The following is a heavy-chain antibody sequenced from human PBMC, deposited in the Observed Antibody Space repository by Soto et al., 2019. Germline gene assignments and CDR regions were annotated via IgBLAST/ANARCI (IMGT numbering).Heavy chain of an antibody. CDR3: ARRGGSRYVR. D-gene: IGHD2-15*01. CDR2: TNHSGST. CDR1: GGSFSGYY. Sequence: SETLSLTCAVYGGSFSGYYWSWIRQPPGKGLEWIGETNHSGSTNYNPSLKSRVTISVDTSKNQFSLKLSSVTAADTAVYYCARRGGSRYVRWGQGTLVTVPS. V-gene: IGHV4-34*01. J-gene: IGHJ4*02.